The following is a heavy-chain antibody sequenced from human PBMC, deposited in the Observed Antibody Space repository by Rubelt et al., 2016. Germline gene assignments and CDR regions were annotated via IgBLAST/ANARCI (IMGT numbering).Heavy chain of an antibody. V-gene: IGHV3-53*01. J-gene: IGHJ6*03. CDR3: TTSYYDYSHYGDYMDV. D-gene: IGHD4-11*01. CDR2: IYSGGTT. Sequence: QAPGKGLECVSIIYSGGTTYYADSVKGRFTISRDNSKNTLYLQMNSLKTEDTAVYYCTTSYYDYSHYGDYMDVWGKGTTVTVSS.